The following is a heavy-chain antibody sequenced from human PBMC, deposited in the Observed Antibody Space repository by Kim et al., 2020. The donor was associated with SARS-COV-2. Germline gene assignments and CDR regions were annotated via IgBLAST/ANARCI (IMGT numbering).Heavy chain of an antibody. CDR3: ERGALVTICGDCSCYYM. CDR2: INSNSGAK. CDR1: SFSFSNDC. J-gene: IGHJ6*03. Sequence: GGSLRLSCAASSFSFSNDCMNWVRQAPGKGLEWVACINSNSGAKNYAYAVTGRCTITIDKDKNALKLQMNIMRPENDAVYDCERGALVTICGDCSCYYM. D-gene: IGHD2-21*02. V-gene: IGHV3-48*01.